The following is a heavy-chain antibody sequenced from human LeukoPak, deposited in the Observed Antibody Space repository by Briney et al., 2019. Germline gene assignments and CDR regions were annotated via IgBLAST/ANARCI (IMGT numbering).Heavy chain of an antibody. V-gene: IGHV1-46*01. CDR2: ISPSGGST. CDR1: GYTFTSYG. D-gene: IGHD5-24*01. Sequence: ASVKVSCKASGYTFTSYGISWVRQAPGQGPEWMGVISPSGGSTTYAQKFQDRLTLTRDMSTSTDYLELSSLRSEDTAVYYCARDNSVRDEAWWFNPWGQGTLVTVSS. CDR3: ARDNSVRDEAWWFNP. J-gene: IGHJ5*02.